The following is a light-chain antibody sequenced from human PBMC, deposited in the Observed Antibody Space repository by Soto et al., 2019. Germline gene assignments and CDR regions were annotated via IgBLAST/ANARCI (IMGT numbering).Light chain of an antibody. CDR2: SSN. V-gene: IGLV1-44*01. CDR1: SSNIGSHT. CDR3: AAWDGSLNGVV. Sequence: QSVLTQPPSASGTPGQRVTIPCSGSSSNIGSHTVNWYQQLPGTAPKLLVYSSNQRPSVVPDRFSGSKSGTSASLAISGLQSEDEADYYCAAWDGSLNGVVFGGGTKVTVL. J-gene: IGLJ2*01.